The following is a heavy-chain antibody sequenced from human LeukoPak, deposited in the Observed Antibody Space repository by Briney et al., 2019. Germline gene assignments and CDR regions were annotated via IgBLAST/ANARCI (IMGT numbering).Heavy chain of an antibody. CDR3: ARDSVAAYCGGACYSLDY. Sequence: SVKVSCKASGGTFSSYAISWVRQAPGQGLEWMGRIIPIFGTANYAQKFQGRVTITTDESTSTAYMELSSLRSEDTAVYYCARDSVAAYCGGACYSLDYWGQGTLVTVSS. CDR1: GGTFSSYA. CDR2: IIPIFGTA. D-gene: IGHD2-21*02. J-gene: IGHJ4*02. V-gene: IGHV1-69*05.